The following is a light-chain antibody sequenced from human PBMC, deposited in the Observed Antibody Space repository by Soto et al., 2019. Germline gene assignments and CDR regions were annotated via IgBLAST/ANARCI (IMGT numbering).Light chain of an antibody. CDR2: WAS. CDR1: QSLLSENKNF. J-gene: IGKJ4*01. Sequence: DIVMTQSPDSLAVSLGEMATINCKSSQSLLSENKNFLGWHQQKPGQPPKLLISWASMRQSGVPDRFSGSGSGADFTLTISSLQAEDVAVYYCQQHHSAPLTFGGGTKVEIK. CDR3: QQHHSAPLT. V-gene: IGKV4-1*01.